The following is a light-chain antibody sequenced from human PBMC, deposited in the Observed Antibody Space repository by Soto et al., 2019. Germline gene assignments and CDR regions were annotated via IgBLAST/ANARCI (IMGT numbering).Light chain of an antibody. V-gene: IGKV3-15*01. Sequence: EVVMTQSPSTLSVSPGEGASLACRASQSVSSNLAWYQQKPGQAPRLLIYGASTRATGIPATFSGSGSGTEFTLTISSLQSEDFAVYHCQQYNNWPPFTFGPGTKVDIK. CDR2: GAS. CDR1: QSVSSN. J-gene: IGKJ3*01. CDR3: QQYNNWPPFT.